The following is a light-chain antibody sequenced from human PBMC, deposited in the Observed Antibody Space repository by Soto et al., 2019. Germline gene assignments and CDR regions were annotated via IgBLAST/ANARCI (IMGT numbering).Light chain of an antibody. Sequence: EIVITQSPATLSVSPGERATLSCRASQSVSSNLAWYQQKPGQAPRLLIYGASTRATGIPARFSGSGSGTEFTLTISSLQSEDFAVYYCQQCNNWPPTFGQGTKVEIK. J-gene: IGKJ1*01. CDR3: QQCNNWPPT. CDR2: GAS. CDR1: QSVSSN. V-gene: IGKV3-15*01.